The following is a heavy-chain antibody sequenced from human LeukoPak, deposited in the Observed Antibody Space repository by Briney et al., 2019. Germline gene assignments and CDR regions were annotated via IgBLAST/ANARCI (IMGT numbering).Heavy chain of an antibody. Sequence: GSLRLSCAASGFILGNYAMHWVRQAPGRGLEYVSAISNDGDSTYYASSVKGRFTISRDNSNNTLYLQMNSLRAEDTAVYYCAREVAEWELLGDYWGQGTLVTVSS. CDR1: GFILGNYA. V-gene: IGHV3-64*01. J-gene: IGHJ4*02. CDR2: ISNDGDST. CDR3: AREVAEWELLGDY. D-gene: IGHD1-26*01.